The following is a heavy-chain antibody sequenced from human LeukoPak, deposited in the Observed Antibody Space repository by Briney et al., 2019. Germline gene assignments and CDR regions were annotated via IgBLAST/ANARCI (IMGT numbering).Heavy chain of an antibody. V-gene: IGHV3-21*01. CDR2: ISSSSSYI. D-gene: IGHD3-16*02. J-gene: IGHJ4*02. CDR1: GFTFSSYS. CDR3: ARDYYDYVWGSYRYTSFDY. Sequence: PGGSLRLSCAASGFTFSSYSMNWVRQAPGKGLEWVSSISSSSSYIYYADSVKGRFTISRDNAKNSLYLQMNSLRAEDTAVYYCARDYYDYVWGSYRYTSFDYWGQGTLVTVSS.